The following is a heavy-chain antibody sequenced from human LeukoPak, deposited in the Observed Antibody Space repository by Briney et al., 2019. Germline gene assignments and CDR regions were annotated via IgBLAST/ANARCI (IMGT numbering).Heavy chain of an antibody. CDR1: GASISSYY. CDR2: IYYSGST. CDR3: VRVGGGSYDFDY. V-gene: IGHV4-59*01. J-gene: IGHJ4*02. D-gene: IGHD1-26*01. Sequence: NSSETLSLTCTVSGASISSYYWRWIRQPPEKGLEWIGYIYYSGSTNYNPSLKSRVTISVDTSRNQFSLKLSSVTAADTAVYYCVRVGGGSYDFDYWGQGTLVTVSS.